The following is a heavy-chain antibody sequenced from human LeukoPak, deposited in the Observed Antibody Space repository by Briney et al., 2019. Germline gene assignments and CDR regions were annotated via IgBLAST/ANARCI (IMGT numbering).Heavy chain of an antibody. V-gene: IGHV3-53*01. Sequence: HPGGSLRLSCAASGFTVSSYYMNWVRQAPGKGPEWVSVIYRGDSTYYADSVKGRFTNSRDNSKNTLYLQMNSLGAEDTAVYYCAREGHQLPYFDYWGQGTLVTVSS. CDR2: IYRGDST. CDR1: GFTVSSYY. CDR3: AREGHQLPYFDY. D-gene: IGHD2-2*01. J-gene: IGHJ4*02.